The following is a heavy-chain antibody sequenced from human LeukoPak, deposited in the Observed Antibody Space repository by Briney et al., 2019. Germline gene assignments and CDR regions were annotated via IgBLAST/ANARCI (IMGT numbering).Heavy chain of an antibody. CDR1: GFTFSRFG. CDR3: ARDYYYDSSGYWDYYFDY. J-gene: IGHJ4*02. CDR2: IWYDGSNK. D-gene: IGHD3-22*01. V-gene: IGHV3-33*01. Sequence: PGGSLRLSCAASGFTFSRFGMHWVRQAPGKGLEWVAVIWYDGSNKYYADSVKGRFTISRDNSKNTLYLEMNSLRAEDTAVYYCARDYYYDSSGYWDYYFDYWGQGTLVIVSS.